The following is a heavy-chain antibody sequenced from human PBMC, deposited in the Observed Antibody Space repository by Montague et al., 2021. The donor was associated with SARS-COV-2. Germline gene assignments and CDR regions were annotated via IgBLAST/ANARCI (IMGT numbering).Heavy chain of an antibody. J-gene: IGHJ3*02. CDR1: GGSISSSSYY. CDR3: ATYYDILTGYYIDAFDI. CDR2: IYYSGST. D-gene: IGHD3-9*01. V-gene: IGHV4-39*01. Sequence: SETLSLTCTVSGGSISSSSYYWGWIRQPPGKGLEWIGSIYYSGSTYYNPSLKGRVTISVDTSKNQFSLKLSSVTAADTAVYYCATYYDILTGYYIDAFDIWGQGTMVTDSS.